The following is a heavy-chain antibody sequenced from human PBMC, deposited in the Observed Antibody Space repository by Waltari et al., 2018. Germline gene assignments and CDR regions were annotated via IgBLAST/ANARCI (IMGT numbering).Heavy chain of an antibody. D-gene: IGHD5-12*01. J-gene: IGHJ6*02. V-gene: IGHV1-2*02. CDR2: INFNTGGT. CDR3: ATDRGGYPGMDV. Sequence: QVLLAQSGAEVKMPGASVRVSCSGTNLSGYFLHLVRQAPGQGLEWMGWINFNTGGTLYAQKFQGRVTMTRDTSIATAYMELSGLGYDDTAVYYCATDRGGYPGMDVWGQGTTVTVSS. CDR1: GTNLSGYF.